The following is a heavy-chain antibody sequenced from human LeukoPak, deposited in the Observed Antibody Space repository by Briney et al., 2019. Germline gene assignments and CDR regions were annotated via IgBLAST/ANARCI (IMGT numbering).Heavy chain of an antibody. J-gene: IGHJ5*02. CDR1: GGSFSGYY. CDR3: ALRVTMVRGVIRNWFDP. Sequence: SETLSLTCAVYGGSFSGYYWSWIRQPPGKGLEWIGEINHSGSTNYNPSLKSRVTISVDTSKNQFSLKLSSVTAADTAVYYSALRVTMVRGVIRNWFDPWGQGTLVTVSS. CDR2: INHSGST. D-gene: IGHD3-10*01. V-gene: IGHV4-34*01.